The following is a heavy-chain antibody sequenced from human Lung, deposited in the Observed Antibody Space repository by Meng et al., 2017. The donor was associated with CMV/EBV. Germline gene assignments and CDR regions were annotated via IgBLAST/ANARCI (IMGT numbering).Heavy chain of an antibody. CDR3: ARVRYYDFWSGYFNGMDV. Sequence: ASVXVSXKASGYTFTSYGISWVRQAPGQGLEWMGWISAYNGNTNYAQKLQGRVTMTTDTSTSTAYMELRSLRSDDTAVYYCARVRYYDFWSGYFNGMDVWGQGTXVTVYS. V-gene: IGHV1-18*01. J-gene: IGHJ6*02. D-gene: IGHD3-3*01. CDR1: GYTFTSYG. CDR2: ISAYNGNT.